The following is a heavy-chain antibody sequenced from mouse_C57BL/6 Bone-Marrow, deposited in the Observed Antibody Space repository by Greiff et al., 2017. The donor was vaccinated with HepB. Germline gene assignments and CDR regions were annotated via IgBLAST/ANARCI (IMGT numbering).Heavy chain of an antibody. Sequence: VQLKESGPGLVKPSQSLSLTCSVTGYSITSGYYWNWIRQFPGNKLEWMGYISYDGSNNYNPSLKNRISITRDTSKNQFFLKLNSVTTEDTATYYCARLNYYSNYEFAYWGQGTLVTVSA. CDR2: ISYDGSN. J-gene: IGHJ3*01. V-gene: IGHV3-6*01. CDR1: GYSITSGYY. D-gene: IGHD2-5*01. CDR3: ARLNYYSNYEFAY.